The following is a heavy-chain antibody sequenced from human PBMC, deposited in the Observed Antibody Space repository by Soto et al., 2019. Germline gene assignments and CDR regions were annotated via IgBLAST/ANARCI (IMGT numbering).Heavy chain of an antibody. CDR2: IIPKLGSA. J-gene: IGHJ4*02. Sequence: QVQLVQSGAEVKEPGSSVKVSCKASGGGNLRDYRTTWVRRAPGQGLEWMGGIIPKLGSANYAQNFQGRVTVTADESTNTVYMELRSLRSDDTAVYYCARGCDVYNFGAVYWGQGTPVTVSS. D-gene: IGHD1-1*01. V-gene: IGHV1-69*01. CDR1: GGGNLRDYR. CDR3: ARGCDVYNFGAVY.